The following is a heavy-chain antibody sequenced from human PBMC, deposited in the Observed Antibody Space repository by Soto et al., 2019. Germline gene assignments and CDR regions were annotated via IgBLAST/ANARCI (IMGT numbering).Heavy chain of an antibody. CDR1: GFTFSSYA. D-gene: IGHD6-13*01. CDR3: ATSVGLQQLTPYYYGMDV. V-gene: IGHV3-23*01. Sequence: GGSLRLSCSASGFTFSSYAMHWVRQAAGKGLEWVSAISGSGGSTYYADSVKGRFTISRDNSKNTLYLQMNSLRAEDTAVYYCATSVGLQQLTPYYYGMDVWGQGTKVTVSS. CDR2: ISGSGGST. J-gene: IGHJ6*02.